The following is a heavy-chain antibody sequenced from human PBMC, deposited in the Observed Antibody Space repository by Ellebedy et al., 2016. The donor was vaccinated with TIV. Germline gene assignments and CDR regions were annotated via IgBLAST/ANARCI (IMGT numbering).Heavy chain of an antibody. V-gene: IGHV3-74*01. Sequence: GESLKISXAASGFTFSSYSMYWVRQVPGKGLVWVSRINSDGSSTDYAAAVKGRFTISRDNAEKTLYLQMNNLRAEDTAVYYCLRASDYWGQGTLVTVSS. CDR1: GFTFSSYS. CDR3: LRASDY. CDR2: INSDGSST. J-gene: IGHJ4*02.